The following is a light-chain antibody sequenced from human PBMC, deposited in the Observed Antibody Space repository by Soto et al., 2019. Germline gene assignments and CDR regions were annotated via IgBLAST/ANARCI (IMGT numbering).Light chain of an antibody. CDR2: DAF. V-gene: IGKV3-11*01. CDR3: HQRSSWPIT. CDR1: QSVSSN. Sequence: TQSPTTMSVIAGERAPLCWRASQSVSSNLAWYQQKPGQAPRLLIYDAFNRATGIPARFSGSGSGTDFTLTISSLEPEDFAVYYCHQRSSWPITFGQGTRLAI. J-gene: IGKJ5*01.